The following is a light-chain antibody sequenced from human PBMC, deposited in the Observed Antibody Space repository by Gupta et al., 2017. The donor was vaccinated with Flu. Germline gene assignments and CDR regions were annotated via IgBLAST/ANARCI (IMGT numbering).Light chain of an antibody. Sequence: SHVLTQPPSVSVAPGQTARIPCWRDNSGRSSVHWYQKKPGQAPVLVVYDNSDRPSGIPERFSGSNSGNTATLTISRVEAGDEADYYCQVGDTTSDSYVFGTGTKVTVL. CDR2: DNS. CDR3: QVGDTTSDSYV. J-gene: IGLJ1*01. V-gene: IGLV3-21*02. CDR1: NSGRSS.